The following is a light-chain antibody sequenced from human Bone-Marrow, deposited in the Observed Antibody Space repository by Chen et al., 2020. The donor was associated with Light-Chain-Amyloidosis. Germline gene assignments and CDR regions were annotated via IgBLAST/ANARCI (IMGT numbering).Light chain of an antibody. CDR1: NIRSTS. Sequence: SYVLTQPSSVSVAPGQTATIACGGNNIRSTSVHWYQQTPGQAPLLVVYADSDRPSGIPERLSGSNSGDPATLTSGRVEAGDEADYYCQVWDRSSDRPVFGGGTKLTVL. V-gene: IGLV3-21*02. CDR2: ADS. J-gene: IGLJ3*02. CDR3: QVWDRSSDRPV.